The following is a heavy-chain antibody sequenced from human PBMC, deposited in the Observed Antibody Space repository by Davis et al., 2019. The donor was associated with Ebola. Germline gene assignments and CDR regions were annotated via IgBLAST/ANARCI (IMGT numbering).Heavy chain of an antibody. J-gene: IGHJ4*02. V-gene: IGHV3-9*01. CDR2: INWNSGFI. Sequence: PGGSLRLSCAASGFTFDDYAMHWVRQAPGKGLEWVSGINWNSGFIGYADAVKGRFTISRDNAKNSLYLQMNSLRREDTALYYCAKDTRRGYMYGDWSDWGQGTLVTVSS. CDR1: GFTFDDYA. D-gene: IGHD5-18*01. CDR3: AKDTRRGYMYGDWSD.